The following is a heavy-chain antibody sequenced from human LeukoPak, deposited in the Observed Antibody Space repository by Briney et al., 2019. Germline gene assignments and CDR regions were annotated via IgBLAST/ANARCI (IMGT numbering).Heavy chain of an antibody. CDR3: AGTVLLWFGGSDSDY. Sequence: SETLSLTCAVSGGSLSSSNWWSWVRQPPGKGLEWIGEIYHSGSTNYNPSLKSRVTISVDTSKNQFSLKLSSVTAADTAVYYCAGTVLLWFGGSDSDYWGQGTLVTVSS. CDR2: IYHSGST. D-gene: IGHD3-10*01. V-gene: IGHV4-4*02. CDR1: GGSLSSSNW. J-gene: IGHJ4*02.